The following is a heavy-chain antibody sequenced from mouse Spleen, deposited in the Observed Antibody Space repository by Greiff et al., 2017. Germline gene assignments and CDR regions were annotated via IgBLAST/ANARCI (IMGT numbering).Heavy chain of an antibody. CDR2: ISDGGSYT. J-gene: IGHJ4*01. D-gene: IGHD2-3*01. Sequence: EVKLVESGGGLVKPGGSLKLSCAASGFTFSDYYMYWVRQTPEKRLEWVATISDGGSYTYYPDSVKGRFTISRDNAKNNLYLQMSSLKSEDTAMYYCARDRGLYDGYYDYAMDYWGQGTSVTVSS. V-gene: IGHV5-4*02. CDR3: ARDRGLYDGYYDYAMDY. CDR1: GFTFSDYY.